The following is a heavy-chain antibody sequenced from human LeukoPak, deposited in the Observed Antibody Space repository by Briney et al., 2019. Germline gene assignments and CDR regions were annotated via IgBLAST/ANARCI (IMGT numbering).Heavy chain of an antibody. CDR3: TKDHRLLWFGELFYFFDY. CDR2: INGGGNTT. CDR1: GFAFSSFA. D-gene: IGHD3-10*01. Sequence: GGSLRLSCAASGFAFSSFAMGWVRQSPGKGLEWLSTINGGGNTTFYADSVKGRFTISRDNSKNTLYLHMDSLRPDDTAIYYCTKDHRLLWFGELFYFFDYWGQGTLVTVSS. J-gene: IGHJ4*02. V-gene: IGHV3-23*01.